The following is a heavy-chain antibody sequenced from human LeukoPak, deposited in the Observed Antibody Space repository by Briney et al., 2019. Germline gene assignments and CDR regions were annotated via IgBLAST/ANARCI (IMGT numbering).Heavy chain of an antibody. V-gene: IGHV4-38-2*01. J-gene: IGHJ4*02. CDR1: GYSISSGYY. CDR3: AGGVLGRYDY. Sequence: KPSETLSLTCAVSGYSISSGYYWAWIRQPPGKGLEWIGSIYQSGSTYYNPSLKSRVTISVDTSKNQFSLKLSSVTATDTAVYYCAGGVLGRYDYWGQGILVTVSS. D-gene: IGHD2-8*02. CDR2: IYQSGST.